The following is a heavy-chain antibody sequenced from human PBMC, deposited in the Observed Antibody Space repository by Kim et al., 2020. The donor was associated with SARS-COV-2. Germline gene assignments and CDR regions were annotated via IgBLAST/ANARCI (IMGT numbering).Heavy chain of an antibody. J-gene: IGHJ6*02. D-gene: IGHD6-13*01. CDR3: ARQKYSSSWYGYGMDV. CDR2: IYPGDSDT. Sequence: GESLKISCKGSGYSFTSYWIGWVRQMPGKGLEWMGIIYPGDSDTRYSPSFQGQVTISADKSISTAYLQWSSLKASDTAMYYCARQKYSSSWYGYGMDVWGQGTTVTVSS. CDR1: GYSFTSYW. V-gene: IGHV5-51*01.